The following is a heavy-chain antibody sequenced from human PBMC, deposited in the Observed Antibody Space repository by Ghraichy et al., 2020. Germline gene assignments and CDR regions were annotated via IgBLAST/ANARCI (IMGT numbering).Heavy chain of an antibody. CDR1: GYIFNIHG. D-gene: IGHD6-19*01. Sequence: ASVKVSCKASGYIFNIHGISWVRQAPGQGLEWMGWISAYNGDTKYAQKFQGRVTMTTDTYASTAYMELRSLGSDDTAVYYCARDPSNTSGWFTYFDHWGQGTLVTVSS. J-gene: IGHJ4*02. CDR3: ARDPSNTSGWFTYFDH. V-gene: IGHV1-18*04. CDR2: ISAYNGDT.